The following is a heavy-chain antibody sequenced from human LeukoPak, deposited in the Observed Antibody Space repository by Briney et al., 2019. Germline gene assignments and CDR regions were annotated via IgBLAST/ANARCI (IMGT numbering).Heavy chain of an antibody. CDR1: GSTFTGYC. CDR2: INPNSGGT. D-gene: IGHD3-22*01. J-gene: IGHJ1*01. CDR3: ASYYYDSSGYYYLYFQH. V-gene: IGHV1-2*06. Sequence: ASVKVSCKASGSTFTGYCMHWVRQAPGQGLEWMGRINPNSGGTNYAQKFQGRVTMTRDTSISTAYMELSRLRSDDTAVYYCASYYYDSSGYYYLYFQHWGQGTLVTVSS.